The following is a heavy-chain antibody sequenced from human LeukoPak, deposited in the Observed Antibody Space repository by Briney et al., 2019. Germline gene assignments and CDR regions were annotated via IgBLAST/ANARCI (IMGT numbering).Heavy chain of an antibody. CDR2: INPSGGST. V-gene: IGHV1-46*01. CDR1: GYTFTSYY. CDR3: ARTNRPKTYYYDIGDY. D-gene: IGHD3-22*01. J-gene: IGHJ4*02. Sequence: ASVKVSCKASGYTFTSYYMHWVRQAPGQGLEWMGIINPSGGSTSYAQKFQGRVTMTRDTSTSTVYMELSSLRSEDTAVYYCARTNRPKTYYYDIGDYWGQGTLATVSS.